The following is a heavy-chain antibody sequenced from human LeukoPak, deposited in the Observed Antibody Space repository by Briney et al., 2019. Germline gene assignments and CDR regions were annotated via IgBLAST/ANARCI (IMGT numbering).Heavy chain of an antibody. CDR1: GGSISSSSYY. V-gene: IGHV4-39*07. Sequence: PSETLSLTCTVSGGSISSSSYYWGWIRQPPGKGLEWIGSIYYSGSTYYNPSLKSRVTISVDTSKNQFSLKLSSVTAADTAVYYCARWGGYYPHDAFDIWGQGTMVTVSS. D-gene: IGHD3-22*01. J-gene: IGHJ3*02. CDR3: ARWGGYYPHDAFDI. CDR2: IYYSGST.